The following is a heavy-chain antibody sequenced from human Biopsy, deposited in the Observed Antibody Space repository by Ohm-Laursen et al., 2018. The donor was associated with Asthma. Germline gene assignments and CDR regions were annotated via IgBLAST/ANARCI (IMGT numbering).Heavy chain of an antibody. CDR1: GFTFSNYG. CDR2: ISFDGSNK. V-gene: IGHV3-30*03. D-gene: IGHD3-3*02. Sequence: SLRLSCAASGFTFSNYGMHWVRQAPGKGLDWAAVISFDGSNKNYTDSVKGRFTISRDNSRNTLHLQMNSLRAEDTAVYYCARTFHFWSPYHAEHYQLWGQGTLVTVPS. CDR3: ARTFHFWSPYHAEHYQL. J-gene: IGHJ1*01.